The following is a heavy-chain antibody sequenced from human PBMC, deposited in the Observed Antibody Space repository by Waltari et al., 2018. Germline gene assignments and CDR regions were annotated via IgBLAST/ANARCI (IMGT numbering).Heavy chain of an antibody. J-gene: IGHJ6*03. D-gene: IGHD2-2*01. V-gene: IGHV3-43D*03. CDR3: AKDGDSNIVVVPAAMAYYMDV. CDR2: ISWDGGST. CDR1: GFTFDYYA. Sequence: EVQLVESGGVVVQPGGYLRLSCAASGFTFDYYAMHWVRQAPVKGLAWVSLISWDGGSTYYADSVKGRFTISRDNSKNSLYLQMNSLRAEDTALYYCAKDGDSNIVVVPAAMAYYMDVWGKGTTVTVSS.